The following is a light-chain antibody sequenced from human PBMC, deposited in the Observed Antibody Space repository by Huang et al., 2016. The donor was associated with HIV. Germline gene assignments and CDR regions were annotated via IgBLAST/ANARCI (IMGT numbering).Light chain of an antibody. CDR3: QQSYSTLIT. J-gene: IGKJ5*01. V-gene: IGKV1-39*01. Sequence: IQMTQSPSSLSASVGDRVTITCRASQSIDGYLNWYQQKPGKAPKRLISSASTLHIGFPQRFSCSGSETDYTLFIDNLQPDDFATYVCQQSYSTLITFGQGSRLDTK. CDR1: QSIDGY. CDR2: SAS.